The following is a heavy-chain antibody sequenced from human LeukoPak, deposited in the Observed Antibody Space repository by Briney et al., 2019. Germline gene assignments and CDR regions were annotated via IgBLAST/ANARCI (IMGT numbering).Heavy chain of an antibody. CDR2: IYTSGST. Sequence: PSQTLSLTCTVSGGSISSGSYYWSWIRQPAGKGLEWIGRIYTSGSTNYNPSLKSRVTISVDTSKNQFSLKLSSVTAADTAVYYCARDYYYYGSGSYEGNYYYYYYMDVWGKGPRSPSP. J-gene: IGHJ6*03. CDR1: GGSISSGSYY. CDR3: ARDYYYYGSGSYEGNYYYYYYMDV. D-gene: IGHD3-10*01. V-gene: IGHV4-61*02.